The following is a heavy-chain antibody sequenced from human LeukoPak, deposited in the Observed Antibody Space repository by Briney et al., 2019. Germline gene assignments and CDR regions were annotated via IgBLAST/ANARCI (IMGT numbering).Heavy chain of an antibody. J-gene: IGHJ5*02. V-gene: IGHV3-23*01. Sequence: GGSLRLSCAASGCTFSSYAMSWVRQAPGKGPEWVSAISGSGGSTYYAGSVKGRFPISRDNSKNTLYLQMNSLRAEDTAVYYCAKEGSYSNYPAYNWFDPWGQGTLVTVSS. CDR1: GCTFSSYA. D-gene: IGHD4-11*01. CDR2: ISGSGGST. CDR3: AKEGSYSNYPAYNWFDP.